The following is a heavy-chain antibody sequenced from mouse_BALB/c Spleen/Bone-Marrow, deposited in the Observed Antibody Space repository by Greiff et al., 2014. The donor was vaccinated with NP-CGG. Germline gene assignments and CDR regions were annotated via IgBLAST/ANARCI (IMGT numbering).Heavy chain of an antibody. V-gene: IGHV1-5*01. J-gene: IGHJ1*01. CDR3: ARGLRWCFDV. Sequence: EVQLQQSGTVLARPGASVKMSCKASGYSFTSYWMHWVKERPGQGLEWIGAIYPGNSDTSYNQKFKGKAKLTAATSASTAYMELSSLTNEDSAVYYCARGLRWCFDVWGAGTTVTVSS. D-gene: IGHD1-1*01. CDR1: GYSFTSYW. CDR2: IYPGNSDT.